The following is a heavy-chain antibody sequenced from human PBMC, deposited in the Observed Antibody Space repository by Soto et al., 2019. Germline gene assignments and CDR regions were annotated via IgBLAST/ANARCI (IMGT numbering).Heavy chain of an antibody. J-gene: IGHJ3*02. V-gene: IGHV5-51*01. CDR3: ARRITIFGVVIPLDAFDI. CDR1: GYSFTSYW. D-gene: IGHD3-3*01. CDR2: IYPGDSDT. Sequence: GESLKISRKGSGYSFTSYWIGWVRQMPGKGLEWMGIIYPGDSDTRYSPSFQGQVTISADKSISTAYLQWSSLKASDTAMYYCARRITIFGVVIPLDAFDIWGQGTMVTVS.